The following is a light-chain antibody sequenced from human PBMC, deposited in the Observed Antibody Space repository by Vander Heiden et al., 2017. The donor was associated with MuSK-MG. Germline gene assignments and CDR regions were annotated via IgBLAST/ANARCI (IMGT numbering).Light chain of an antibody. CDR2: GAS. CDR1: QGIRND. CDR3: LQDYTYPYT. V-gene: IGKV1-6*01. J-gene: IGKJ2*01. Sequence: AIHMTQSPSSLSASVGDRVTITCRASQGIRNDLGWFQQKPGKAPKLLIYGASSLQSGVPSRFSGSGSGTDFTLTISSLQPEDFATYYCLQDYTYPYTFGQGTKLEIK.